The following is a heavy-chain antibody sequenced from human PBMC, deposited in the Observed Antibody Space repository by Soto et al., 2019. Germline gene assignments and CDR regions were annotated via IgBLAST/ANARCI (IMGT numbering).Heavy chain of an antibody. CDR1: GYTFSTYG. J-gene: IGHJ4*02. Sequence: ASVKVSCKASGYTFSTYGMHWVRQAPGQSLEWMGWLNGGTGQTRYSQRFQDRVIITRDTSASTGYMELSSLRSEDTAVYYCARHGYYDSSSYYGFGYWGQGTLVTVSS. CDR2: LNGGTGQT. D-gene: IGHD3-22*01. V-gene: IGHV1-3*01. CDR3: ARHGYYDSSSYYGFGY.